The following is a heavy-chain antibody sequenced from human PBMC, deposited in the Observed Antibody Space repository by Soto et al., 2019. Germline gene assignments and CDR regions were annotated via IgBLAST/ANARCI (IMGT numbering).Heavy chain of an antibody. J-gene: IGHJ5*02. V-gene: IGHV4-31*03. CDR2: IYVTGAV. Sequence: SETLSLTCIVSGAALSSGNYYWIWIRQVPGKGLEWIGHIYVTGAVDYNPSLRDRITISQDTSERQFSLNLRLVTAADTAVYYCARLRIATNNYKWFDPWGQGTLVTVSS. D-gene: IGHD2-21*01. CDR3: ARLRIATNNYKWFDP. CDR1: GAALSSGNYY.